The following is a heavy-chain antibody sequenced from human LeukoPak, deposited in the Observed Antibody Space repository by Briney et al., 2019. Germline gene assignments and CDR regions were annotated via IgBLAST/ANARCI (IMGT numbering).Heavy chain of an antibody. V-gene: IGHV1-3*01. CDR3: ARDQSSSSWYNWFDP. CDR2: INDGNGNT. J-gene: IGHJ5*02. Sequence: GASVKVSCKASGYTFTSYAMHWVRQAPGQRLEWMGWINDGNGNTKYSQKFQGRVTITRDTSASTAYMELSSLRSEDTAVYYCARDQSSSSWYNWFDPWGQGTLVTVSS. CDR1: GYTFTSYA. D-gene: IGHD6-13*01.